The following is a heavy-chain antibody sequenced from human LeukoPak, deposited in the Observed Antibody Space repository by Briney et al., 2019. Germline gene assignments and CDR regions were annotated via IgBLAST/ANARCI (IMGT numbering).Heavy chain of an antibody. Sequence: GGSLRLSCAASGFTFKNYAMNWVRQSPGQGLEWVSTISGDAVTSWYADSVKGRFTVSRDNSKNIVFLQMNNLRAEDTAVYYCAKKDSGGPYSWFDPWGQGTLVTVSS. CDR1: GFTFKNYA. D-gene: IGHD2-15*01. CDR3: AKKDSGGPYSWFDP. J-gene: IGHJ5*02. V-gene: IGHV3-23*01. CDR2: ISGDAVTS.